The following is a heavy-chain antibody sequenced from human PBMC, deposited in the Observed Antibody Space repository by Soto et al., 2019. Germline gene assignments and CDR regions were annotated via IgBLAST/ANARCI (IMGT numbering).Heavy chain of an antibody. CDR3: ARRLVEYYYDSSLGGYFAL. J-gene: IGHJ2*01. D-gene: IGHD3-22*01. Sequence: PSETLSLTCTVSGGSLSSSSYYWGWIRQPPGKGLEWIGSIYYSGSTYYNPSLKSRVTISVDTSKNQFSLKLSSVTAADTAVYYCARRLVEYYYDSSLGGYFALWARGTLVTVS. CDR1: GGSLSSSSYY. CDR2: IYYSGST. V-gene: IGHV4-39*01.